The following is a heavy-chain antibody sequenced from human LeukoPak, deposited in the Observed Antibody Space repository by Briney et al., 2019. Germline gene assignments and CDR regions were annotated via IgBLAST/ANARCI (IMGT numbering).Heavy chain of an antibody. D-gene: IGHD2-2*01. CDR1: GFTFSSYW. Sequence: VGSLRLSCAASGFTFSSYWMYWVRQAPGKGLVWVSRINGDGSSTSYADSVKGRFTISRDNAKNTLFLQMNSLRAEDTAVYYCARRYCGSPSCVNWFDPWGQGALVTVSS. CDR3: ARRYCGSPSCVNWFDP. J-gene: IGHJ5*02. V-gene: IGHV3-74*01. CDR2: INGDGSST.